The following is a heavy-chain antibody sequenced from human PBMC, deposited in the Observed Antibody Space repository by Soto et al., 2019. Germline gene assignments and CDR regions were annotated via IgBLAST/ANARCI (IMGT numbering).Heavy chain of an antibody. V-gene: IGHV3-23*01. J-gene: IGHJ4*02. D-gene: IGHD5-12*01. CDR1: GFTFSSYA. Sequence: LRLSCAASGFTFSSYAMSWVRQAPGKGLEWVSAISGSGGSTYYADSVKGRFTISRDNSKNTLYLQMNSLRAEDTAVYYCTRYSGYEFLHHPFDYWGQGTLVTVSS. CDR3: TRYSGYEFLHHPFDY. CDR2: ISGSGGST.